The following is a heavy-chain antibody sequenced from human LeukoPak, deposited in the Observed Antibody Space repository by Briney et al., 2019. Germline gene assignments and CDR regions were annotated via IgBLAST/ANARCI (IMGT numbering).Heavy chain of an antibody. CDR3: AREGSSYCSGDSCYGDAFDI. CDR1: GYTFTNYG. D-gene: IGHD2-15*01. J-gene: IGHJ3*02. V-gene: IGHV1-18*01. Sequence: ASVKVSCKTSGYTFTNYGFSWVRQAPGQGLEWMGWINAYNGNTNYAQKLQGRVTMTTDTSTSTAYMELRSLRSDDTAVYYCAREGSSYCSGDSCYGDAFDIWGQGTMVTVSS. CDR2: INAYNGNT.